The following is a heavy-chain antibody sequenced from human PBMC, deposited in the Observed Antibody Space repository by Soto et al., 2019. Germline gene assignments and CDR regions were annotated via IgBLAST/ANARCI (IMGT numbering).Heavy chain of an antibody. CDR1: GYTFTSYG. CDR2: ISAYNGNT. CDR3: ARPQLSHPFYYYGMDV. D-gene: IGHD5-18*01. V-gene: IGHV1-18*01. J-gene: IGHJ6*02. Sequence: ASVKVSCKASGYTFTSYGISWVRQAPGQGLEWMGWISAYNGNTNYAQKLQGRVTMTTDTSTSTAYMELRSLRSDDTAVYYCARPQLSHPFYYYGMDVWGQGTTVTVSS.